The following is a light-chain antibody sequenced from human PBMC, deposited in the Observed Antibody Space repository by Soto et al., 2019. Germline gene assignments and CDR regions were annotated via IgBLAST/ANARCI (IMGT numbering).Light chain of an antibody. Sequence: EIVLTQSPVTLSLSPGERATLCCRASQSVSSSYLAWYQQKPGXAPXXLIYGASSRATGIPDRFSGSGSGTDFTLTISSLQSEDFAVYYCQQYINLWTFGQGTKVDI. CDR2: GAS. V-gene: IGKV3-20*01. CDR1: QSVSSSY. J-gene: IGKJ1*01. CDR3: QQYINLWT.